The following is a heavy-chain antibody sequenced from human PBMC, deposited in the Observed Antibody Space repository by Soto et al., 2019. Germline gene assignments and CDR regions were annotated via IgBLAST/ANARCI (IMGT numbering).Heavy chain of an antibody. Sequence: SETLSLTCTVSGGSISSYYWSWTRQPPGKGLEWIGYIYYSGSTNYNPSLKSRVTISVDTSKNQFSLKLSSVTAADTAVYYCARHGYGDYYDYWAQRTLVTVSS. CDR2: IYYSGST. CDR3: ARHGYGDYYDY. J-gene: IGHJ4*02. D-gene: IGHD4-17*01. CDR1: GGSISSYY. V-gene: IGHV4-59*08.